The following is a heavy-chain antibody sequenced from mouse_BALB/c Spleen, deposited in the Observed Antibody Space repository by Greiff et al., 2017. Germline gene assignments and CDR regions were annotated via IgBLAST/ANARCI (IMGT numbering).Heavy chain of an antibody. J-gene: IGHJ4*01. CDR1: GFDFSRYW. V-gene: IGHV4-1*02. Sequence: EVKLQESGGGLVQPGGSLKLSCAASGFDFSRYWMSWVRQAPGKGLEWIGEINPDSSTINYTPSLKDKFIISRDNAKNTLYLQMSKVRSEDTALYYCAKRGSNWGYAMDYWGQGTSVTVSS. CDR2: INPDSSTI. D-gene: IGHD4-1*01. CDR3: AKRGSNWGYAMDY.